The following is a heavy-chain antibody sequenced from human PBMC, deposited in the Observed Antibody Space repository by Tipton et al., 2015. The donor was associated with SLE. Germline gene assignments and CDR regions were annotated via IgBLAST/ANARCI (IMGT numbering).Heavy chain of an antibody. J-gene: IGHJ6*03. CDR2: ISYDGSNK. D-gene: IGHD3-22*01. CDR1: GFTFSSYA. CDR3: ARVGYYYGGVGYYYYMDV. V-gene: IGHV3-30-3*01. Sequence: SLRLSCAASGFTFSSYAMHWVRQAPGKGLEWVAVISYDGSNKYYADSVKGRFTISRDNSKNTLYLQMNSLRAEDTAVYYCARVGYYYGGVGYYYYMDVWGKGTTVTVSS.